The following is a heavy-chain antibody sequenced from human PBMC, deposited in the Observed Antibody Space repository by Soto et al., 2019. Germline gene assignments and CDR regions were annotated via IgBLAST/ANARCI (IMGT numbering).Heavy chain of an antibody. J-gene: IGHJ3*02. V-gene: IGHV4-31*03. CDR1: GGSISSGGYY. D-gene: IGHD4-17*01. CDR2: IYYSGST. Sequence: TLSLTCTVSGGSISSGGYYWSWIRQHPGKGLEWIGYIYYSGSTYYNPSLKSRVTISVDTSKNQFSLKLSSVTAADTAVYYCARDKSYGDYLREVQAFDIWGQGTMVTVS. CDR3: ARDKSYGDYLREVQAFDI.